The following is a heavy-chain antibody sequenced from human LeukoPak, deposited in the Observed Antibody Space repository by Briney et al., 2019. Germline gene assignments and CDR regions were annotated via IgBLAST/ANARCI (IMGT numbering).Heavy chain of an antibody. CDR3: ARGGSSGWNDN. Sequence: PGGSLRPSCVASGFTFSSYWMHWVRQAPGKGLVWVSRINSDGSSTSYADFVKGRFAISRDNAKNTLYLQMNSLKAEDTAVYYCARGGSSGWNDNWGQGTLVTVSS. V-gene: IGHV3-74*01. D-gene: IGHD6-19*01. CDR2: INSDGSST. J-gene: IGHJ4*02. CDR1: GFTFSSYW.